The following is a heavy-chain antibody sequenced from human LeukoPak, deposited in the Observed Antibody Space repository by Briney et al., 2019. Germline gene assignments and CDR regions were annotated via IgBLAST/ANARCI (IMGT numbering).Heavy chain of an antibody. J-gene: IGHJ4*02. CDR3: ATVGNNFRWPFDY. V-gene: IGHV1-2*02. Sequence: GASVKVSCKASGYTFTGYYMHWVRQAPGQGLEWMGWINPNSGGTNYAQKFQGRVTMTRDTSISTAYMELSRLRSDDTAVYYCATVGNNFRWPFDYWGQGALVTVSS. CDR1: GYTFTGYY. CDR2: INPNSGGT. D-gene: IGHD5-24*01.